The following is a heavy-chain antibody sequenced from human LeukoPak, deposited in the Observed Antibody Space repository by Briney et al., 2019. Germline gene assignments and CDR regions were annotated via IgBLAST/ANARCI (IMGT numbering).Heavy chain of an antibody. CDR3: ARWWDSSGWQTTTDDAFDI. V-gene: IGHV3-48*04. CDR1: GFTFSSYS. CDR2: ISSSGSTI. Sequence: GGSLRLSCAASGFTFSSYSMNWVRQAPGKGLEWVSYISSSGSTIYYADSVKGRFTISRDNAKNSLYLQMNSLRAEDTAVYYCARWWDSSGWQTTTDDAFDIWGQGTMVTVSS. J-gene: IGHJ3*02. D-gene: IGHD6-19*01.